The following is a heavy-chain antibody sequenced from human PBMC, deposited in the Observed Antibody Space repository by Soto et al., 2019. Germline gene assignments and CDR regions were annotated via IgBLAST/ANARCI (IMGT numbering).Heavy chain of an antibody. CDR3: ARGTDVEMATLDY. J-gene: IGHJ4*01. D-gene: IGHD5-12*01. Sequence: SETLSLTCTVSGGSISSGGYYWSWIRQHPGKGLEWIGYIYYSGSTYYNPSLKSRVTISVDTSKNQFSLKLSSVTAADTAVYYCARGTDVEMATLDYWGHGTLVTVSS. CDR2: IYYSGST. CDR1: GGSISSGGYY. V-gene: IGHV4-31*03.